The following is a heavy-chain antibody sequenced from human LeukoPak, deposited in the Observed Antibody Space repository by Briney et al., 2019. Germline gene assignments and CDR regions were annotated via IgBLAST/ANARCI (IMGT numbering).Heavy chain of an antibody. Sequence: ASVKVSCKASGYTFTGYYMHWVRQAPGQGLEWMGRINPNSGGTNYAQKFQGRVTMTRDTSISTAYMELSRLRSDDTAVYCCANTVAGTSTFDYWGQGTLVTVSS. CDR1: GYTFTGYY. CDR2: INPNSGGT. CDR3: ANTVAGTSTFDY. D-gene: IGHD6-19*01. J-gene: IGHJ4*02. V-gene: IGHV1-2*06.